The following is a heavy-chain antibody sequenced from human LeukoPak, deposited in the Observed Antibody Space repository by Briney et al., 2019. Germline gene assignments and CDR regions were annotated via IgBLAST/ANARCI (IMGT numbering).Heavy chain of an antibody. J-gene: IGHJ4*02. Sequence: GGSLRLSCAASGFTFSSYSMNWVRQAPGKGLEWVSSISSSSIYKCYADSVKGRFTISRDNAKKSLYLQMNSLRAEDTAVYYCARSRYDSSGYYGIIGNWGQGTLVTVSS. CDR2: ISSSSIYK. V-gene: IGHV3-21*01. CDR3: ARSRYDSSGYYGIIGN. CDR1: GFTFSSYS. D-gene: IGHD3-22*01.